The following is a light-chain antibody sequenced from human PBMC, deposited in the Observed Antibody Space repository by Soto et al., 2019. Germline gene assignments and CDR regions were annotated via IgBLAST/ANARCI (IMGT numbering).Light chain of an antibody. V-gene: IGKV1-9*01. Sequence: DIQLTQSPSFLSASVGDRVTITCRASQDISTYLAWYEQKPGKAPKLLISGASTLQSGVPSRFSGHGSGTEFTLTISSLQPEDLATHRCQQTNTYPFTFGPGTTVDIK. CDR2: GAS. CDR3: QQTNTYPFT. CDR1: QDISTY. J-gene: IGKJ3*01.